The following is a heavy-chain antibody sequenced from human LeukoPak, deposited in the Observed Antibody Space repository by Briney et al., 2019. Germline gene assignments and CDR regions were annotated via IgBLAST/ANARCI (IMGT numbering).Heavy chain of an antibody. CDR1: GYTFTSYD. CDR3: ARSGTPGYYYYGMDV. J-gene: IGHJ6*02. D-gene: IGHD3-10*01. V-gene: IGHV1-8*01. Sequence: ASVKVSCKASGYTFTSYDVNWVRQATGQGLEWMGWMNPNSGNTGYAQKFQGRVTMTRNTSISTAYMELSSLRSEDTAVYYCARSGTPGYYYYGMDVWGQGTTVTVSS. CDR2: MNPNSGNT.